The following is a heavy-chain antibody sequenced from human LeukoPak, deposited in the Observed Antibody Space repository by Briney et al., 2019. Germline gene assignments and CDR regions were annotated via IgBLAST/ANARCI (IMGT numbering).Heavy chain of an antibody. J-gene: IGHJ4*02. V-gene: IGHV3-11*06. CDR2: ISSSSTDT. CDR3: ARVSSLAAAGTTDY. D-gene: IGHD6-13*01. CDR1: GFTFSDYY. Sequence: SGGSLRLSCAASGFTFSDYYMSWIRQAPGKGLEWVSYISSSSTDTKYADSVKGRFTISRDNAKNSLYLQMNSLRAEDTAVYYCARVSSLAAAGTTDYWGQGTLVSVPS.